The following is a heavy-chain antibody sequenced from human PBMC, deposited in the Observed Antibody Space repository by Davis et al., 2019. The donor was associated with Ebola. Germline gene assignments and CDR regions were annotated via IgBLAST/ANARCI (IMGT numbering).Heavy chain of an antibody. CDR1: GYTFTGYY. V-gene: IGHV1-2*02. CDR3: AREHSSSWYRWFDP. Sequence: ASVKVSCKASGYTFTGYYMHWVRQAPGQGLEWMGWINPNSGGTNYAQKFQGRVTMTRDTSISTAYMELSRLRSDDTAVYYCAREHSSSWYRWFDPWGQGTLVTVSS. CDR2: INPNSGGT. J-gene: IGHJ5*02. D-gene: IGHD6-13*01.